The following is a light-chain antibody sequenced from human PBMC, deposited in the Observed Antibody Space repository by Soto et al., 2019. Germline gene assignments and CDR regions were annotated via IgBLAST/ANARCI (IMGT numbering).Light chain of an antibody. CDR2: AAS. V-gene: IGKV1-39*01. CDR3: QQSYTTPLT. Sequence: DIQMTPSPSSPSASVGDRVTLTCPASQSISSYLNWYQQKPGKAPKLLIYAASSLQSGVPSRFSGSGSGTDFTLTISSLQPEDFATYYCQQSYTTPLTFGGGTNVDIK. J-gene: IGKJ4*01. CDR1: QSISSY.